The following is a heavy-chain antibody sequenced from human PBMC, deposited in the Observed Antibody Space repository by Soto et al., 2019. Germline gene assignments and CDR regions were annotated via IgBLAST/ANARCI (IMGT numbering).Heavy chain of an antibody. J-gene: IGHJ4*02. CDR3: RRDFDY. V-gene: IGHV4-4*07. CDR2: LSTSGNT. CDR1: GVSISNYY. Sequence: QVQLQESGPGLVKPSETLSLTCTVSGVSISNYYWSWIRQPAGKGLEWIGRLSTSGNTNYNPSLKSRVTMSLDTSKNQFSLMLNSVTAADTAVYYCRRDFDYWGQGTLITVSS. D-gene: IGHD6-6*01.